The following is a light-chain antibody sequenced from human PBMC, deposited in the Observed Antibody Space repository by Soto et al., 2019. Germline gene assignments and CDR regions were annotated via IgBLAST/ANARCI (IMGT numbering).Light chain of an antibody. CDR1: QSLGSN. CDR3: QQYNKLWR. J-gene: IGKJ1*01. V-gene: IGKV3-15*01. Sequence: EIVMTQSPATLSVSPGEIATLSCRASQSLGSNLACYQQKPGQAPRLLLYVASTRATGIPARFRGIGSETDFTLTISSPQSEDCAVYYGQQYNKLWRFGQQTQVAIK. CDR2: VAS.